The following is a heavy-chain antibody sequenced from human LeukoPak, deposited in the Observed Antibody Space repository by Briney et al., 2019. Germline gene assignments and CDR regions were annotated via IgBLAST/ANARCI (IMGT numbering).Heavy chain of an antibody. J-gene: IGHJ4*02. Sequence: GGSLRLSCAASGFTFSNAWMSWVRQAPGKGLEWVGRIKSKSNGGTTGYAAPVKGRFTISRDDSINTLYLQMNSLTTEDTAVYFCAHRDTTMVRVDYWGQGTLVTVSS. CDR1: GFTFSNAW. CDR3: AHRDTTMVRVDY. CDR2: IKSKSNGGTT. V-gene: IGHV3-15*01. D-gene: IGHD5-18*01.